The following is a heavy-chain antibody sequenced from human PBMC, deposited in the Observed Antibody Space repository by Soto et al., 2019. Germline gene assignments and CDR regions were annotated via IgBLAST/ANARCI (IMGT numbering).Heavy chain of an antibody. V-gene: IGHV4-30-2*01. CDR2: IYVSGSA. CDR1: GDSISSGGYS. D-gene: IGHD3-10*01. J-gene: IGHJ4*02. CDR3: ARVMYGSGKPIFDH. Sequence: QLQLQVSGSGLVKPSQTLSLTCAVSGDSISSGGYSWGWIRQPPGKGLEWIGDIYVSGSAYYNPSLQSRVAISVDSSKNQFSLNLNSVTATDTAFYYCARVMYGSGKPIFDHWGLGTLVTVSS.